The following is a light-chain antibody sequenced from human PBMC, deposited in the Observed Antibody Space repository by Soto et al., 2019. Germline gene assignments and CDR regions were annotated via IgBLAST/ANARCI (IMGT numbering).Light chain of an antibody. CDR2: EVN. V-gene: IGLV2-14*01. CDR1: SSDVGGYNF. J-gene: IGLJ2*01. Sequence: QSALTQHASVSGSPGQSITISCTGTSSDVGGYNFVSWYQQHPGKAPKLIIYEVNNRPSGVSNRFSGSKSANTASLTISGLQAEDEADYYCNSYTTSATLVFGGGTKLTVL. CDR3: NSYTTSATLV.